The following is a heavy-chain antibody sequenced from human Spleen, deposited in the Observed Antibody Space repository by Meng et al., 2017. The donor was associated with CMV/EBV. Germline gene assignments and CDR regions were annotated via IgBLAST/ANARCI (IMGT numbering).Heavy chain of an antibody. V-gene: IGHV3-30-3*01. J-gene: IGHJ4*02. CDR3: AKDRRRITIFGPRTPFDY. CDR2: ISYDGSNK. D-gene: IGHD3-3*01. CDR1: GFTFSTYA. Sequence: GGSLRLSCAASGFTFSTYAMHWVRQAPGKGLEWVAVISYDGSNKYYADSVKGRFTISRDNSKNTLYLQMNSPRAEDTAVYYCAKDRRRITIFGPRTPFDYWGQGTLVTVSS.